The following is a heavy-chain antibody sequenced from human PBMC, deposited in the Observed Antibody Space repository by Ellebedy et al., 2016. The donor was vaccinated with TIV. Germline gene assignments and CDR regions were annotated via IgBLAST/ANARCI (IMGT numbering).Heavy chain of an antibody. Sequence: GESLKISCAASGFTFNNYWMVWVRQAPGKGLVWVSHINTDGSTTTYADSVEGRFTISRDNAKNTLYLQVNSLRAEDTAMYYCARRNPSSYDPFFDSWGQGTLVTVSS. CDR3: ARRNPSSYDPFFDS. CDR1: GFTFNNYW. CDR2: INTDGSTT. D-gene: IGHD5-12*01. V-gene: IGHV3-74*01. J-gene: IGHJ4*02.